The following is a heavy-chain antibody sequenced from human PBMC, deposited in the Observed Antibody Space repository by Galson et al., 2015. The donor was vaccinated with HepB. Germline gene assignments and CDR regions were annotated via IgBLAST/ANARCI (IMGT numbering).Heavy chain of an antibody. V-gene: IGHV3-53*01. D-gene: IGHD3-22*01. Sequence: SLRLSCAASGFTFSSYGMHWVRQAPGKGLEWISVIYSSGSTYYADSVKGRFTISRDKSKNTLYLQMNSLRVDDTAVYYCAREPYHYDSAGSLYAMDVWGQGTTVTVSS. CDR1: GFTFSSYG. CDR3: AREPYHYDSAGSLYAMDV. CDR2: IYSSGST. J-gene: IGHJ6*02.